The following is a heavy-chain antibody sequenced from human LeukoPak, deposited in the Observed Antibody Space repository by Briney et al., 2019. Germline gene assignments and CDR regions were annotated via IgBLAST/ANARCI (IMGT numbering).Heavy chain of an antibody. V-gene: IGHV3-23*01. CDR3: ARDPTYSSSSYYFDY. CDR2: ISDNGGNT. Sequence: GGSLRLSCAASGFTFSIYGMGWVRQAPGKGLEWVSSISDNGGNTYYADSAKGRFTISRDNSKNTLYLQMNSLRAEDTAVYYCARDPTYSSSSYYFDYWGQGTLVTVSS. J-gene: IGHJ4*02. D-gene: IGHD6-6*01. CDR1: GFTFSIYG.